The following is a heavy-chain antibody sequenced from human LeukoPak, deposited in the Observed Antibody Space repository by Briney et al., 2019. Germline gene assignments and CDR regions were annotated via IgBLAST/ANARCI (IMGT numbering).Heavy chain of an antibody. Sequence: ASVTVSCTASGYTFTSYDINWVRQATGQGLEWMGWMNPNSGNTGYAQKFQGRVTITRNTSISTAYMELSSLRSEDTAVYYCARDNWGNGFDPWGQGTLVTVSS. CDR1: GYTFTSYD. V-gene: IGHV1-8*03. D-gene: IGHD7-27*01. J-gene: IGHJ5*02. CDR3: ARDNWGNGFDP. CDR2: MNPNSGNT.